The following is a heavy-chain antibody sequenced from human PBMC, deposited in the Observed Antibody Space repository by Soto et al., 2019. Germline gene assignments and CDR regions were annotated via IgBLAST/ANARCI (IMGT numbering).Heavy chain of an antibody. V-gene: IGHV3-74*01. CDR3: ARAPYSSGWGGFVY. D-gene: IGHD6-19*01. Sequence: EVQLVESGGGLVQPGGSLRLSCAASGLTFSSYWMHWVRQAPGKGLVWVSRISTDGRGTTYADSVEGRFTISTDNAKKTLYLQMNSLRPEDTAVLFCARAPYSSGWGGFVYWGQGTLVTVSS. CDR2: ISTDGRGT. J-gene: IGHJ4*02. CDR1: GLTFSSYW.